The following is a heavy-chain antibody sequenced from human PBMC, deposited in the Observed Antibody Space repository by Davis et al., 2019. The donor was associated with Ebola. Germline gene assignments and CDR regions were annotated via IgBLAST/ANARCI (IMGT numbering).Heavy chain of an antibody. V-gene: IGHV3-30*03. D-gene: IGHD4-17*01. CDR1: GFIFSSFG. J-gene: IGHJ4*02. Sequence: GESLKLSCAASGFIFSSFGMQWVRQAPGKGLEWVAALSYDGSHENHAQSVKGRFTISRDNSKNTLYLQMNSLRAEDTAVYYCATQGVRYGDYPFDFWGPGTLVTVSS. CDR2: LSYDGSHE. CDR3: ATQGVRYGDYPFDF.